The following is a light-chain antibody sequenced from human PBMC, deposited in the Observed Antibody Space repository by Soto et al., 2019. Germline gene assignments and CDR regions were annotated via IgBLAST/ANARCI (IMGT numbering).Light chain of an antibody. CDR3: QQANSFPPLLT. CDR2: AAS. CDR1: QSISSW. V-gene: IGKV1-12*01. Sequence: DIQMTQSPSSVSASVGDRVTITCRASQSISSWLAWYQQKPGKAPKLLIYAASSLQSGVPSRFSGSGSGTDFTLTISSLQPEDFATYYCQQANSFPPLLTFGGGTKVEIK. J-gene: IGKJ4*01.